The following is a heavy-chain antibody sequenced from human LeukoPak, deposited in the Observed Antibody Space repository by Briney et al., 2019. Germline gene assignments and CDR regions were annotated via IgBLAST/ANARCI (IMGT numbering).Heavy chain of an antibody. J-gene: IGHJ4*02. Sequence: ASVKVSCKASGYTFINFYMHWVRQAPGQGLEWMGWISAYNGNTNYAQKLQGRVTMTTDTSTSTAYMELRSLRSDDTAVYYCARARSVRGVIIGNFDYWGQGTLVTVSS. CDR3: ARARSVRGVIIGNFDY. CDR2: ISAYNGNT. CDR1: GYTFINFY. D-gene: IGHD3-10*01. V-gene: IGHV1-18*04.